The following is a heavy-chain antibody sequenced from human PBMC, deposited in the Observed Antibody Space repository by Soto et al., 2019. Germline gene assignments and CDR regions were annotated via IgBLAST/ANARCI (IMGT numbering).Heavy chain of an antibody. Sequence: QLVESGGGVVPTGASLRLSCAASGFTFSTFGMHWVRQTPGKGLEWVAVISYDGNNKVYADSVKGRFTISRDNFKNTVDLVMNHLKGDDTAVYYCAKDLQAYGDYDYYCYGLDVWGQGATVSVSS. CDR2: ISYDGNNK. V-gene: IGHV3-30*18. D-gene: IGHD4-17*01. CDR1: GFTFSTFG. CDR3: AKDLQAYGDYDYYCYGLDV. J-gene: IGHJ6*02.